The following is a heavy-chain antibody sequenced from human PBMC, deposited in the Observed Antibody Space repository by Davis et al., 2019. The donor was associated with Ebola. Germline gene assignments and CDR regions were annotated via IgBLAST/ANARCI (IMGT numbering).Heavy chain of an antibody. CDR3: ARHGRAAGMSWFDP. V-gene: IGHV4-59*08. Sequence: SETLSLTCTVSGGSISSYYWSWIRQPPGKGLEWIGYIYYNAITIYNPSLKSRVTISVDMSKNQFSLNLISVTAADTAVYYCARHGRAAGMSWFDPWGQGALVTVSS. CDR1: GGSISSYY. D-gene: IGHD6-13*01. J-gene: IGHJ5*02. CDR2: IYYNAIT.